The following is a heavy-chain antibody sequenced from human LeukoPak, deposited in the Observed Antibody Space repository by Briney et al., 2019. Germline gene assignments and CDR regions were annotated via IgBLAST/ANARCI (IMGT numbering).Heavy chain of an antibody. D-gene: IGHD3-10*01. CDR2: IYYSGST. V-gene: IGHV4-39*01. CDR3: ARAMVRGVPSHNWFDP. J-gene: IGHJ5*02. CDR1: GGSISSSSYY. Sequence: SETLSLTCTVSGGSISSSSYYWGWIRQPPGKGLEWIGSIYYSGSTCYNPSLKSRVTISVDTSKNQFSLKLSSVTAADTAVYYCARAMVRGVPSHNWFDPWGQGTLVTVSS.